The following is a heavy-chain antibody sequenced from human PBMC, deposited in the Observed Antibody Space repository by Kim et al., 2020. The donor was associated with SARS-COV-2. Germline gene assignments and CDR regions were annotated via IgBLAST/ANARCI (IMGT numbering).Heavy chain of an antibody. Sequence: FQGRVTMTEDTSTDTAYMELSSLRSEDTAVYYCATSPGIAAAGYNWFDPWGQGTLVTVSS. CDR3: ATSPGIAAAGYNWFDP. V-gene: IGHV1-24*01. J-gene: IGHJ5*02. D-gene: IGHD6-13*01.